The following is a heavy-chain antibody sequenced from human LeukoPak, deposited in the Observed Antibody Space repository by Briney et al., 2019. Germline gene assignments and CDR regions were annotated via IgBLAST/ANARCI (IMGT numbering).Heavy chain of an antibody. CDR3: ARSNRDAFDM. CDR1: GFTFSSYE. V-gene: IGHV3-48*03. Sequence: GGSLRLSCAASGFTFSSYEMNWVRQGPGKGLEWVSYISSSGTTKYYADSVKGRFTLSRDNAKKSLSLRMNSLRAEDTAIYYCARSNRDAFDMWGQGTVATVSS. J-gene: IGHJ3*02. D-gene: IGHD2/OR15-2a*01. CDR2: ISSSGTTK.